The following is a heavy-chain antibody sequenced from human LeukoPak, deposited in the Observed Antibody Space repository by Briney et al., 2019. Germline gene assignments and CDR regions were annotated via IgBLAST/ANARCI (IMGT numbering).Heavy chain of an antibody. CDR2: INSDGSST. V-gene: IGHV3-74*01. D-gene: IGHD5-18*01. CDR3: GDLDTPMGY. Sequence: GGSLRLSCAASGFTFSSYWMHWVRQAPGKRLVWVSRINSDGSSTSYADSVKGRFTISRDNAKNTLYLQMNSLRAEDTAVYYCGDLDTPMGYWGQGTLVTVSS. J-gene: IGHJ4*02. CDR1: GFTFSSYW.